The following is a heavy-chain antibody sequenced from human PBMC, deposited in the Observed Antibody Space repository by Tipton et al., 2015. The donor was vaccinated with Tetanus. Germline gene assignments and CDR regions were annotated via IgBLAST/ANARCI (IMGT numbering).Heavy chain of an antibody. J-gene: IGHJ4*02. CDR1: GESLSGHF. CDR3: ARIYDFWSGYYSDH. D-gene: IGHD3-3*01. CDR2: ITPRGST. Sequence: TLSLTCAVSGESLSGHFWSWVRQPPGKGLEWIGEITPRGSTSYNPSLKSRVTISVDTSKNQFSLKLSSVTAADTAVYYCARIYDFWSGYYSDHWGQGTLVTVSS. V-gene: IGHV4-34*01.